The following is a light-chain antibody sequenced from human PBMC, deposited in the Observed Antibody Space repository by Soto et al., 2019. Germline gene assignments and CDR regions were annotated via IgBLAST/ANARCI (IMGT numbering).Light chain of an antibody. CDR1: QSVSSN. V-gene: IGKV3-15*01. J-gene: IGKJ2*01. CDR3: QQYNNWPQT. Sequence: EIVMTQSPATLSVSPGGRATLSCRTSQSVSSNLAWYQQKPGQAPRLLIYGASTRATGIPARFRGSGSGTEFTLTISSLQSEDFAVYYCQQYNNWPQTFGQGTKLEIK. CDR2: GAS.